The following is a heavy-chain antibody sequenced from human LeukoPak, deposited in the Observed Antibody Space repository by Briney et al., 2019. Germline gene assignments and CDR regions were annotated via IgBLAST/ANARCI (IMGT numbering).Heavy chain of an antibody. D-gene: IGHD5-18*01. J-gene: IGHJ6*02. Sequence: SETLSLTCAVYGGSFSGYYWSWIRQPPGKGLEWIGEINHSGSTNYDPSLKSRVTISLDTSKNQFSLKLSSVTAADTAVYYCARRTRGYSYGPYYYGMDVWGQGTTVTVSS. CDR3: ARRTRGYSYGPYYYGMDV. CDR2: INHSGST. V-gene: IGHV4-34*01. CDR1: GGSFSGYY.